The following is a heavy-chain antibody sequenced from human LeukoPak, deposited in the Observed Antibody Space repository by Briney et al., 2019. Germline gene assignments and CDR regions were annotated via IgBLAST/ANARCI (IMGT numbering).Heavy chain of an antibody. Sequence: PSETLSLTCAVYGGSFSGYYWSWIRQPPGKGLEWIGEINHSGSTNYNPSLKSRVTISVDTSKNQFSLKLSSVTAADTAVYYCARWGTAMASSDYWGQGTLVTVSS. CDR2: INHSGST. CDR3: ARWGTAMASSDY. CDR1: GGSFSGYY. D-gene: IGHD5-18*01. V-gene: IGHV4-34*09. J-gene: IGHJ4*02.